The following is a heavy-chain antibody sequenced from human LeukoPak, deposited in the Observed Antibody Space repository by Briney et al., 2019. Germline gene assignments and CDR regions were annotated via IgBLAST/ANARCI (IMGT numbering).Heavy chain of an antibody. J-gene: IGHJ4*02. D-gene: IGHD3-10*01. V-gene: IGHV3-74*01. CDR2: VSRDGSTT. CDR1: GFTFSTYW. CDR3: ARVSGSGSYPRFDY. Sequence: GGSLRLSCAASGFTFSTYWMHWVRQAPGKGLVWVSRVSRDGSTTSYADSVRGRFAISRDNAKNTLYLQMNSLRAEDTAVYYCARVSGSGSYPRFDYWGQGTLVTVSS.